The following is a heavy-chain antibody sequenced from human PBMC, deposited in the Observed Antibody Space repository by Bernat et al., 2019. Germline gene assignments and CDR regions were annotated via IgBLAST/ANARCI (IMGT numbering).Heavy chain of an antibody. Sequence: EVQLVESGGGLVQPGGSLRLSCAASGFTFSSYWMSWVRQAPGKGLEWVANIKQDGSEKYYVDSVKGRFTSSRDNAKNSLYLQMNSLRAEDTAVYYCARDLNDFWSGYYTKSDYWGQGTLVTVSS. V-gene: IGHV3-7*03. J-gene: IGHJ4*02. D-gene: IGHD3-3*01. CDR2: IKQDGSEK. CDR3: ARDLNDFWSGYYTKSDY. CDR1: GFTFSSYW.